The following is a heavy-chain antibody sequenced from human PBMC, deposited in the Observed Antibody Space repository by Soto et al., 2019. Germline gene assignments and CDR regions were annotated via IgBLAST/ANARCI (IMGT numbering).Heavy chain of an antibody. J-gene: IGHJ3*02. V-gene: IGHV1-24*01. D-gene: IGHD6-13*01. CDR1: GYTLTELS. CDR2: FDSEDGET. CDR3: ATETLSSRWYRDAFDI. Sequence: ASVKVSCKVSGYTLTELSMHWLRQAPGKGLEWMGGFDSEDGETIYAQKFQGRVTMTEDTSTDTAYMELSSLRSEDTAVYYCATETLSSRWYRDAFDIWGQGTMVTVS.